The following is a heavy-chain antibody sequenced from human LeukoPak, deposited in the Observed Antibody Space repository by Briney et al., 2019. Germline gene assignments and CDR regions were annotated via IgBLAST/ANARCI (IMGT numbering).Heavy chain of an antibody. D-gene: IGHD3-10*01. J-gene: IGHJ6*02. CDR3: AREGYGSGSYYNERNREKPYYYGMDV. Sequence: GGSLRLSCAASGFTFSSYSMNWVRQAPGKGLEWVSSISSSSSYIYYADSVKGRFTISRDNAKNSLYLQMNSLRAEDTAVYYCAREGYGSGSYYNERNREKPYYYGMDVWGQGTTVTVSS. CDR2: ISSSSSYI. V-gene: IGHV3-21*01. CDR1: GFTFSSYS.